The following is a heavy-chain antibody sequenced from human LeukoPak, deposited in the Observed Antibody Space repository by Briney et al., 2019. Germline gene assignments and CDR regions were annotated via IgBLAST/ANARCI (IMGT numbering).Heavy chain of an antibody. CDR1: GGSISRYF. Sequence: SETLSLTCTVSGGSISRYFWSWIRQPPGKGLEWIGYIYYSGSTSYNPSLMSRVTISVDTSKNQFSLKLTSVTAADTAVYYCARHRAYSSSSPFDYWGQGTLVTVSS. CDR2: IYYSGST. D-gene: IGHD6-6*01. CDR3: ARHRAYSSSSPFDY. V-gene: IGHV4-59*01. J-gene: IGHJ4*02.